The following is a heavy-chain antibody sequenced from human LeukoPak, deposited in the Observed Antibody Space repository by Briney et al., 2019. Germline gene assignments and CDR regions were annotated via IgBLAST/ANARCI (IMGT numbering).Heavy chain of an antibody. CDR3: ARASYCGGDCYSRYFQH. CDR1: GFTFSSYW. Sequence: GGSLRLSCAASGFTFSSYWMHWVRQAPGKGLVWVSRINSDGRSTSYADSVKGRFTISRDNAKNTLYLQMNSLRAEDTAVYYCARASYCGGDCYSRYFQHWGQGTLVTVPS. V-gene: IGHV3-74*01. CDR2: INSDGRST. D-gene: IGHD2-21*02. J-gene: IGHJ1*01.